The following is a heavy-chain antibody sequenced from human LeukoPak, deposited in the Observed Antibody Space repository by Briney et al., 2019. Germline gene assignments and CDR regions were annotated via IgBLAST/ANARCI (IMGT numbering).Heavy chain of an antibody. CDR2: ISSTSSYI. V-gene: IGHV3-21*01. D-gene: IGHD2-8*01. Sequence: GGSLRLSCAASGFTFSNHGMNWVRQAPGKGLEWVSAISSTSSYIYYADSVKGRFTISRDNAKNSLYLQMNSLRAEDTAVYYCARLYCTNAVCYIDYWGQGTLVTVSS. CDR1: GFTFSNHG. CDR3: ARLYCTNAVCYIDY. J-gene: IGHJ4*02.